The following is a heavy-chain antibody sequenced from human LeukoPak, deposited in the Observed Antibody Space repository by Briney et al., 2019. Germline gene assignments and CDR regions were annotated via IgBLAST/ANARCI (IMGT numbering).Heavy chain of an antibody. J-gene: IGHJ4*02. D-gene: IGHD3-22*01. CDR3: AKDQRDSSGFYYFDY. Sequence: GRSLSLSCAASGFTFSSYGMHWVRQAPGKGLEWVADISYDGSNKYYTDSVKGRFTISRDNSKNTLYLQMNSLRAEDTAVYYCAKDQRDSSGFYYFDYWGQGTLVTVSS. CDR1: GFTFSSYG. CDR2: ISYDGSNK. V-gene: IGHV3-30*18.